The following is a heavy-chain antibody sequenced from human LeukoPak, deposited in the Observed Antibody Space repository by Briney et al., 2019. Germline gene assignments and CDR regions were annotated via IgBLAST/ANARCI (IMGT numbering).Heavy chain of an antibody. V-gene: IGHV4-39*01. Sequence: SETLSSTCTVSGDSITSSSYYWGWIRQPPGKGLDWIGTIYYSGNTYYNSALKSRVTMTVDTSKNQFSLKLSSATAADTAVYYCARGYYDVLTGHPKYFDYWGQGTMVTVSS. J-gene: IGHJ4*02. CDR2: IYYSGNT. CDR1: GDSITSSSYY. CDR3: ARGYYDVLTGHPKYFDY. D-gene: IGHD3-9*01.